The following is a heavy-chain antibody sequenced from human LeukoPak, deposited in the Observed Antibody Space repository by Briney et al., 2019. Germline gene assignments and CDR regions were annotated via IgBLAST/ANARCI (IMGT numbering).Heavy chain of an antibody. CDR3: AKDIGVVTAIGAFDI. J-gene: IGHJ3*02. D-gene: IGHD2-21*02. CDR2: ISWNSGSI. V-gene: IGHV3-9*01. Sequence: GRSLRLSCAASGFTFGDYAMHWVRQAPGRGLEWVSGISWNSGSIGYADSVKGRFTISRDNAKNSLYLQMNSLRAEDTALYYCAKDIGVVTAIGAFDIWGQGTMVTVSS. CDR1: GFTFGDYA.